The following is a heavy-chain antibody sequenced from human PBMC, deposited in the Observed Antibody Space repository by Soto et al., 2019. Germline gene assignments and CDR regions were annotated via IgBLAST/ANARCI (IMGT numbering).Heavy chain of an antibody. CDR1: GGTFSSYA. D-gene: IGHD3-22*01. V-gene: IGHV1-69*06. CDR2: IIPIFGTA. Sequence: QVQLVQSGAEVKKPGSSVKVSCKASGGTFSSYAISWVRQAPGQGLEWMGGIIPIFGTANYAQKFQGRVTITADKSTSTAYMELSSLRSEDTAVYYCAREGLGSPYIAAAGIYDSSGYYWFDYWGQGTLVTVSS. J-gene: IGHJ4*02. CDR3: AREGLGSPYIAAAGIYDSSGYYWFDY.